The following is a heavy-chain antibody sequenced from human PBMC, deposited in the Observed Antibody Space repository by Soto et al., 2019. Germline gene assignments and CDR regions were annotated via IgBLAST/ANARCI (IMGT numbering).Heavy chain of an antibody. D-gene: IGHD5-12*01. Sequence: PSETLPLTCTVSGGSISSYDWRWIRQPPGKGLEWIGYIYYSGSTNYNPSLKSRVTISVDTSKNQFSLKLSSVTAADTAVYYCARGASGSGYDELVIDYWGQGTLVTVSS. CDR2: IYYSGST. J-gene: IGHJ4*02. V-gene: IGHV4-59*01. CDR3: ARGASGSGYDELVIDY. CDR1: GGSISSYD.